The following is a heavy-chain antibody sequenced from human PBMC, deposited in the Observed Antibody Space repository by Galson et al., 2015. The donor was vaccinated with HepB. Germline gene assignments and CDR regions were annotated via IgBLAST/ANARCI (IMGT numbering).Heavy chain of an antibody. CDR2: INGRGSPR. Sequence: SLRLSCAGSGFIFRHHAMAWIRQAPGKGLEWVSGINGRGSPRSYSDAVKGSFSISRDNSKDTVFLQMESLRAEDTAVYYCVKEGSWFGGDWFDPWGQVALVTVS. CDR3: VKEGSWFGGDWFDP. D-gene: IGHD3-16*01. V-gene: IGHV3-23*01. CDR1: GFIFRHHA. J-gene: IGHJ5*02.